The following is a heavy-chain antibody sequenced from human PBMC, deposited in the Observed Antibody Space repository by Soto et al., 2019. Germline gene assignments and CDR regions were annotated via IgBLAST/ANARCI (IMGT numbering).Heavy chain of an antibody. CDR2: ISAYNGNT. J-gene: IGHJ6*02. CDR1: GYTFTTYG. V-gene: IGHV1-18*01. Sequence: GASVKVSCKASGYTFTTYGINWVRQAPGQGLEWMGWISAYNGNTNYAQKLQGRVTMTTDTSTSTAYMELRSLRSDDTAVYYCARFWVGTTLAYYYGMDVWGQGTTVTVSS. CDR3: ARFWVGTTLAYYYGMDV. D-gene: IGHD1-1*01.